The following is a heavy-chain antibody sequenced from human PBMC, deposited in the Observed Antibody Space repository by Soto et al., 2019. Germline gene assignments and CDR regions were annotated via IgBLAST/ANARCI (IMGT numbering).Heavy chain of an antibody. CDR2: ISGGGTP. Sequence: LRLSCAASGFTFSSYAMAWVRQAPGKGLEWVSAISGGGTPYHAGSLQGRFTISRDNSKNTLYLQMNSLRVEDTAVYYCARAWIRGVIINFDYWGQGTLVTVS. D-gene: IGHD3-10*01. CDR3: ARAWIRGVIINFDY. J-gene: IGHJ4*02. CDR1: GFTFSSYA. V-gene: IGHV3-23*01.